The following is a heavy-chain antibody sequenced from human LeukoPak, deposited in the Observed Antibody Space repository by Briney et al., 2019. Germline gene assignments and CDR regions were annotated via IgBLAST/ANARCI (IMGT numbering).Heavy chain of an antibody. D-gene: IGHD6-19*01. J-gene: IGHJ4*02. V-gene: IGHV4-39*01. CDR3: ARQPTVKRGAVASNFDY. Sequence: SETLSLTCSGSGGLITTSIHYWVWIRPPPGKGLEGIASIYYNGITYYSSPLESRVTMSVDTSTNQFSLRLRSVSAADTSVYYCARQPTVKRGAVASNFDYWGRGTLVNVSS. CDR2: IYYNGIT. CDR1: GGLITTSIHY.